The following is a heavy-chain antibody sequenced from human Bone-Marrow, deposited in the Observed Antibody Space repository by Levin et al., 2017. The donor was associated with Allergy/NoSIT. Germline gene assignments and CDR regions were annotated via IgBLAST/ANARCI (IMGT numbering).Heavy chain of an antibody. J-gene: IGHJ4*02. V-gene: IGHV3-23*01. Sequence: PGGSLRLSCAASGFTFSSYAMSWVRQAPGKGLEWVSSISASGGSTYYADSVKGRFTISRDISQNTLYLQMNSLRAEDTAVYYCAKKDSSSWDGYCFDSWGQGTLVTVSS. D-gene: IGHD3-22*01. CDR1: GFTFSSYA. CDR3: AKKDSSSWDGYCFDS. CDR2: ISASGGST.